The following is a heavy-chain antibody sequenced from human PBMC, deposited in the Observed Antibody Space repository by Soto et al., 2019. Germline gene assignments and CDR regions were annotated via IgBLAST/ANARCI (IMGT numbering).Heavy chain of an antibody. J-gene: IGHJ4*02. Sequence: GGSLRLSCAASGFTFSSYAMSWVRQAPGKGLEWVSAISGSGGSTYYADSVKGRLTISRDNSKNTLYLQMNSLRAEDTAVYYCAKVIGVGATTRRGYFDYWGQGTLVTVSS. CDR2: ISGSGGST. CDR3: AKVIGVGATTRRGYFDY. CDR1: GFTFSSYA. D-gene: IGHD1-26*01. V-gene: IGHV3-23*01.